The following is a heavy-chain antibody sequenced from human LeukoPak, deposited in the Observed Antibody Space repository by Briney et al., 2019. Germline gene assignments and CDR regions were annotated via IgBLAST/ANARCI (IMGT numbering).Heavy chain of an antibody. CDR2: ISYDGSNK. Sequence: PGRCLRLSWAADGFTVSRYAMGWVRQAAGKGLEWVAVISYDGSNKYYADSVKGRFTISRDNSKNTLYLQMNSLRAEDTAVYYCARVSDYYWGQGTLVTVSS. CDR1: GFTVSRYA. D-gene: IGHD2-21*01. V-gene: IGHV3-30*04. J-gene: IGHJ4*02. CDR3: ARVSDYY.